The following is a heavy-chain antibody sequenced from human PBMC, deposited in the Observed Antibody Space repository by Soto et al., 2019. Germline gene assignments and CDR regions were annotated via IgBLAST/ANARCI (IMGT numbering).Heavy chain of an antibody. CDR3: TKDYGDDALGGYYFDY. Sequence: EVQLVESGGGLVKPGGSLRLSCAASAFTFSSYSMNWVRQAPGKGLEWVSSISSSSSYIYYADSVKGRFTISRDNAKNSLDLQMNSLRAEDTAMYYCTKDYGDDALGGYYFDYWGQRPLVTVSA. J-gene: IGHJ4*02. CDR1: AFTFSSYS. D-gene: IGHD4-17*01. CDR2: ISSSSSYI. V-gene: IGHV3-21*01.